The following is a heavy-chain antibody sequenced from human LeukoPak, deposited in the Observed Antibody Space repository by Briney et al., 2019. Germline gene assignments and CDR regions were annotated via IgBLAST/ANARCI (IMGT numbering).Heavy chain of an antibody. CDR3: AGWVGATSRGLRY. V-gene: IGHV5-51*01. J-gene: IGHJ4*02. D-gene: IGHD1-26*01. CDR2: INPGDSDT. Sequence: GESLKISCKASGYTFTNYWIGWVRQMPGKGLEWMGIINPGDSDTRYSPSFQGQVTISADKSISTAYLQWSSLKASDTAMYYCAGWVGATSRGLRYWGQGTLVTVSS. CDR1: GYTFTNYW.